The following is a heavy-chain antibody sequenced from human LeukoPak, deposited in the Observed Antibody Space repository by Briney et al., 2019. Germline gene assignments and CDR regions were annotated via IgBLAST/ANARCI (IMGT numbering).Heavy chain of an antibody. Sequence: SETLSLTCAVYGGSFSGYYWSWIRQPPGKGLEWIGEINHSGSTNYNPSLKSRVTISVDTSKNQFSLKLSSVTAADTAVYYCARAIMVRGSNWFDPWGQGTLVTVSS. V-gene: IGHV4-34*01. CDR3: ARAIMVRGSNWFDP. D-gene: IGHD3-10*01. CDR1: GGSFSGYY. CDR2: INHSGST. J-gene: IGHJ5*02.